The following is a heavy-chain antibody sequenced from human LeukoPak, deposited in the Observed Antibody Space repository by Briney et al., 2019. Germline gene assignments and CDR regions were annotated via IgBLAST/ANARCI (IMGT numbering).Heavy chain of an antibody. V-gene: IGHV3-30*18. D-gene: IGHD4-17*01. CDR1: GFTFSSYG. CDR3: ANEPAADYGEAYYYYGMDV. Sequence: PGGSLRLSCAASGFTFSSYGMHWVRQAPGKGLEWVAAISYDGSNKYYADSVKGRFTISRDNSKNTLYLQMNSLRAEDTAVYYCANEPAADYGEAYYYYGMDVWGQGTTVTVSS. CDR2: ISYDGSNK. J-gene: IGHJ6*02.